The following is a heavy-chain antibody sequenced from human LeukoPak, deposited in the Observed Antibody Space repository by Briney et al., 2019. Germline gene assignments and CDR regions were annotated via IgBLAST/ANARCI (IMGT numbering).Heavy chain of an antibody. J-gene: IGHJ5*02. V-gene: IGHV1-8*01. CDR3: ARVSEYLGGGSPNWFDP. CDR2: MNPNSGNT. CDR1: GYTFTSYD. D-gene: IGHD2-15*01. Sequence: ASVKVSCKASGYTFTSYDINWVRQATGQGLEWMGWMNPNSGNTGYAQKFQGRVTMTRNTSISTAYMELSSLRSEDTAVYYCARVSEYLGGGSPNWFDPWGQGTLVTVSS.